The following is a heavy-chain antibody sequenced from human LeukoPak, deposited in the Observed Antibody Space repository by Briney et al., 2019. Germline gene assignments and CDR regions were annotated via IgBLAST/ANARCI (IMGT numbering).Heavy chain of an antibody. Sequence: GASVKVSCKVSGYTLTELSMHWVRQAPGKGLEWMGGFDPEDGETIYAQKFQGRVTMTEDTPTDTAYMELSSLRSEDTAVYYCATDRTLSTIFGVAPPSYFDYWGQGTLVTVSS. V-gene: IGHV1-24*01. CDR3: ATDRTLSTIFGVAPPSYFDY. J-gene: IGHJ4*02. CDR1: GYTLTELS. D-gene: IGHD3-3*01. CDR2: FDPEDGET.